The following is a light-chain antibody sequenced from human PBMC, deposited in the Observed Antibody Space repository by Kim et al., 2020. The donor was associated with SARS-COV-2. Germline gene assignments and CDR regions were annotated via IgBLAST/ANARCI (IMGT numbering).Light chain of an antibody. V-gene: IGLV2-14*03. J-gene: IGLJ1*01. Sequence: QSALTQPASVSGSPGQSITISCTGTSSDVGGYNYVSWYQQHPDKAPKLMIYDVSNRPSGVSNRFSGSKSGNTASLTISGLQTEDEADYYCSSYTSSSTPFYVFGTGTKVTVL. CDR3: SSYTSSSTPFYV. CDR1: SSDVGGYNY. CDR2: DVS.